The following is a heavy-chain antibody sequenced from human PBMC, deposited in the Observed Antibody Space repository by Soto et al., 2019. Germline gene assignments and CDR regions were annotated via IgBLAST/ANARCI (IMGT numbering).Heavy chain of an antibody. J-gene: IGHJ5*02. CDR2: IGIGSSTK. CDR1: GFTFRNYG. V-gene: IGHV3-48*01. D-gene: IGHD2-2*01. Sequence: GGSLRLSCAASGFTFRNYGMNWVRQAPGKGLEWVSYIGIGSSTKYYADSVKGRFTISRDNAKNSLYLQMNSLRAEDTAVYYCAKGKISTSCCNWFDPWGQGTLVTVSS. CDR3: AKGKISTSCCNWFDP.